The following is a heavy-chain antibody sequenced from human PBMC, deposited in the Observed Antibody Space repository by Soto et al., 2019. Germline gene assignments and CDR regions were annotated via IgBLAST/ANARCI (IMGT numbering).Heavy chain of an antibody. CDR2: IYYSGST. J-gene: IGHJ5*02. CDR1: GGSISSGGYY. V-gene: IGHV4-31*03. D-gene: IGHD3-22*01. Sequence: QVQLQESGPGLVKPSQTLSLTCTVFGGSISSGGYYWSWIRQHPGKGLEWIGYIYYSGSTYYNPSLKSRVTISVDTSKNQFSLKLSSVTAADTAVYYCARGNYDYDSSGYYCRWFDPWGQGTLVTVSS. CDR3: ARGNYDYDSSGYYCRWFDP.